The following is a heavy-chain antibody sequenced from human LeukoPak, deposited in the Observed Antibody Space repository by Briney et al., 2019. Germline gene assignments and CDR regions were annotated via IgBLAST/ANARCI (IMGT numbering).Heavy chain of an antibody. CDR2: ISGSGIST. D-gene: IGHD3-22*01. Sequence: GSLRLSCAAAGFTFSDYGMNWVRQAPGKGLEWVSGISGSGISTYYADSVKGRFTISRDNSKNTLYLQMNSLRVEDTAVYYCAKDLELSFYDSSGYPDYWGQGTLVTVSS. V-gene: IGHV3-23*01. CDR3: AKDLELSFYDSSGYPDY. CDR1: GFTFSDYG. J-gene: IGHJ4*02.